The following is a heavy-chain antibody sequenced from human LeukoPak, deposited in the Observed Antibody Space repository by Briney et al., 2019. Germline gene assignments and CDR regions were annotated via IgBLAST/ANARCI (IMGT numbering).Heavy chain of an antibody. V-gene: IGHV3-48*01. D-gene: IGHD2-2*01. CDR2: ISSSSSTI. J-gene: IGHJ6*03. Sequence: GGSLRLSCAASGFTFSSYSMNWVRQAPGKGLEWVSYISSSSSTIYYADSVEGRFTISRDNAKNSLYLQMNSLRAEDTAVYYCARVRIVVVPAAPYYYYYMDVWGKGTTVTVSS. CDR3: ARVRIVVVPAAPYYYYYMDV. CDR1: GFTFSSYS.